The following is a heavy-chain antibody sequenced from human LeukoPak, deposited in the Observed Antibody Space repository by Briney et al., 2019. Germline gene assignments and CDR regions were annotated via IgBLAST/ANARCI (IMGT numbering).Heavy chain of an antibody. J-gene: IGHJ4*02. V-gene: IGHV3-30-3*02. D-gene: IGHD4-17*01. CDR2: ISYDRSNK. Sequence: GGSLRLSCAASGFSFNNYAMHWVRQAPGKGLEWVAVISYDRSNKYYADSVKGRFTISRDNSKNTLYLQMNSPRVEDTAVYYCAKETGSAVGSTDFDYWGQGTLVTVSS. CDR3: AKETGSAVGSTDFDY. CDR1: GFSFNNYA.